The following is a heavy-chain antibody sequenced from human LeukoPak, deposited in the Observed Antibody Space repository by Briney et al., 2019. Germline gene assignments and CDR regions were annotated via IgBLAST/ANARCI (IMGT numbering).Heavy chain of an antibody. CDR2: IKGDGSST. J-gene: IGHJ6*03. CDR1: GFTFSNCW. Sequence: GGSLRLSCAASGFTFSNCWMHWVRQAPGKGLVWVSRIKGDGSSTTYADSVKGRFTISRDNAKNTLYLQMNSLRADDTAVYYCARDLVWNHRSYMDVWGKGTTVTVSS. D-gene: IGHD1-1*01. V-gene: IGHV3-74*01. CDR3: ARDLVWNHRSYMDV.